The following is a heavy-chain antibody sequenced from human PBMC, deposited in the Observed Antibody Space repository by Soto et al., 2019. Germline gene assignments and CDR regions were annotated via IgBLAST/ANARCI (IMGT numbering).Heavy chain of an antibody. V-gene: IGHV3-30*18. CDR1: GFTFSSYG. J-gene: IGHJ3*02. Sequence: HPGGSLRLSCAASGFTFSSYGMHWVRQAPGKGLEWVAVISYDGSNKYYADSVKGRFTISRDNSKNTLYLQMNSLRAEDPAVYYRGKTPGGYYSFDIWGQGTMVTVSS. CDR3: GKTPGGYYSFDI. CDR2: ISYDGSNK. D-gene: IGHD3-3*01.